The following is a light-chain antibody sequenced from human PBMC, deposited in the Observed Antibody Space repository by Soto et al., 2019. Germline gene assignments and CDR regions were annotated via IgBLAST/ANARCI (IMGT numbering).Light chain of an antibody. V-gene: IGLV1-47*01. CDR3: QAYDTSLSGGVV. CDR1: SSNIGTNY. Sequence: QSVLTQPPSASATPGQRVTISCSGSSSNIGTNYVYWYQHLPGTAPKLLIYRNDQRPSGVPDRFSGSMSGTAASLAIGGLRSEDESDYYCQAYDTSLSGGVVFGAGTKLTVL. CDR2: RND. J-gene: IGLJ2*01.